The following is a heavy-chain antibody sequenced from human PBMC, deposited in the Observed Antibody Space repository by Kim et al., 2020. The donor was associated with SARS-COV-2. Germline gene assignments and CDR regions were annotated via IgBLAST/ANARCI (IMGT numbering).Heavy chain of an antibody. CDR2: INHSGST. J-gene: IGHJ2*01. CDR3: ARAGTGGWDWDL. Sequence: SETLSLTCAVYGGSFSGYYWSWIRQPPGKGLEWIGEINHSGSTNYNPSLKSRVTISVDTSKNQFSLKLSSVTAADTAVYYWARAGTGGWDWDLWGRGTL. CDR1: GGSFSGYY. V-gene: IGHV4-34*01.